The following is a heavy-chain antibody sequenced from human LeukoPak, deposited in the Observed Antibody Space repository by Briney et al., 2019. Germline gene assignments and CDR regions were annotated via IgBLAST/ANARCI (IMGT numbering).Heavy chain of an antibody. CDR1: GFTVSTKH. D-gene: IGHD2-21*02. V-gene: IGHV3-66*01. CDR2: IYSGGST. Sequence: GGSLRLSCAASGFTVSTKHMIWVRQAPGKGLEWVSVIYSGGSTYYADSVKGRFTISRDNSKNTLYLQMNSLRAEDTAVYYCARSEGDSVLFAYWGQGTLVTVSS. J-gene: IGHJ4*02. CDR3: ARSEGDSVLFAY.